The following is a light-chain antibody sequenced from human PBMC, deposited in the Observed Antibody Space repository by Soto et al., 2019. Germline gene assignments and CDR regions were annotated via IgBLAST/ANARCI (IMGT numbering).Light chain of an antibody. CDR1: QSVAKNY. V-gene: IGKV3-20*01. Sequence: ETVLTQSPGTLSLSPGERATLSCRASQSVAKNYLAWYQHKPGQGPRLLISGASSRATGIPDRFSGSGSGTDFTLTISRLQPEDFAVYYCLQYASEPLTFGRGTKVEI. J-gene: IGKJ4*01. CDR2: GAS. CDR3: LQYASEPLT.